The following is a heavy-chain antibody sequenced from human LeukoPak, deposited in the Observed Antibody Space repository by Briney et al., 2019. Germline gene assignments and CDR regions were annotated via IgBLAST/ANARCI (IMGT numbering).Heavy chain of an antibody. Sequence: GGSLRLSCAASGFTFSSYGMSWVRQAPGKGLEWVSAISGSGGSTYYADSVKGRFTISRDNSKNTLYLQMNSLRAEDTAVYYCARVYRQQLVLDAFDIWGQGTMVTVSS. D-gene: IGHD6-13*01. CDR2: ISGSGGST. V-gene: IGHV3-23*01. CDR3: ARVYRQQLVLDAFDI. J-gene: IGHJ3*02. CDR1: GFTFSSYG.